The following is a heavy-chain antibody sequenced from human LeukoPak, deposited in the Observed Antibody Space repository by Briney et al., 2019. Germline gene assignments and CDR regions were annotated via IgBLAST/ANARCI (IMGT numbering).Heavy chain of an antibody. V-gene: IGHV3-7*01. Sequence: PGGSLRLSCAASGFTFSSYWMSWVRQAPGKGLEWVANIKQDGSEKYYVDSVKGRFTISRDNAKNSLYLQMNSLRAEDTAVYYCAKDSGAWWELLLPSIDSWGQGTLVTVSS. CDR3: AKDSGAWWELLLPSIDS. CDR1: GFTFSSYW. J-gene: IGHJ4*02. CDR2: IKQDGSEK. D-gene: IGHD1-26*01.